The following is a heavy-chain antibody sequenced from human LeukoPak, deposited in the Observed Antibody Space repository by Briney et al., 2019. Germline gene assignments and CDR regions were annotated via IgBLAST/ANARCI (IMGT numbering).Heavy chain of an antibody. CDR3: AKVLDYDSSGYYYGELDY. CDR2: ISGSGGST. Sequence: GGSLRLSCAGSGFTFSNYWMTWVRQAPGKGLEWVSAISGSGGSTYYADSVKGRFTISRDNSKNTLYLQMNSLRAEDTAVYYCAKVLDYDSSGYYYGELDYWGQGTLVTVSS. V-gene: IGHV3-23*01. J-gene: IGHJ4*02. CDR1: GFTFSNYW. D-gene: IGHD3-22*01.